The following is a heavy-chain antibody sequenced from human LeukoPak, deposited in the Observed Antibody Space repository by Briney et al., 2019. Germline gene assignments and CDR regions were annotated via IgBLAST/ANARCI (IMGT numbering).Heavy chain of an antibody. V-gene: IGHV1-2*02. CDR1: GYTFTGYY. CDR3: AKNPYEYYFDY. J-gene: IGHJ4*02. CDR2: INPNSGDT. D-gene: IGHD5-12*01. Sequence: GASVKVSCKASGYTFTGYYMHWVRQAPGQGLEWMGWINPNSGDTNYAQKFQGRVTMTRDTSIRTAYMELSGLRSDDTAVYCCAKNPYEYYFDYWGQGTLVTVSS.